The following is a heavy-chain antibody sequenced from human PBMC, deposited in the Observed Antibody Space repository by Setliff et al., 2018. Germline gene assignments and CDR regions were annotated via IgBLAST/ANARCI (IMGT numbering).Heavy chain of an antibody. CDR1: GYTFTSYA. J-gene: IGHJ6*03. CDR3: AKARLYYYGSGSYGYYYYMDV. D-gene: IGHD3-10*01. CDR2: INAGNGNT. Sequence: ASVKVSCKASGYTFTSYAIHWVRQAPGQRLEWMGWINAGNGNTKYSQEFQDRVTITRDTSASIAFMELSSLRSDDTAVYYCAKARLYYYGSGSYGYYYYMDVWGKGTTVTVSS. V-gene: IGHV1-3*01.